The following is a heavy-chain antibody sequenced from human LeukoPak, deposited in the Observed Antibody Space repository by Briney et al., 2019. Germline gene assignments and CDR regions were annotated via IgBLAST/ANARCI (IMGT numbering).Heavy chain of an antibody. CDR1: GYSISSGYY. CDR2: IYHSGRT. J-gene: IGHJ6*03. Sequence: PSETLSLTCTVSGYSISSGYYWGWIRQPPGKGLEWIASIYHSGRTFYNPSLKRRVTISVDTSKNQFSLKLSSVTAADTAVYYCARDVKWAARRYYYYYMDVWGKGTTVTVSS. V-gene: IGHV4-38-2*02. D-gene: IGHD6-6*01. CDR3: ARDVKWAARRYYYYYMDV.